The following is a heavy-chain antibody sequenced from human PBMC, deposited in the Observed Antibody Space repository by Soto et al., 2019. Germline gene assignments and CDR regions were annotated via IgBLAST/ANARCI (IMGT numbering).Heavy chain of an antibody. CDR2: INTINGNT. D-gene: IGHD6-19*01. CDR3: ARAPDAYSTGWYLGETFDI. CDR1: GYGFTSYA. Sequence: GASVKVSCKASGYGFTSYAVHWVRQAPGQRLEWMGWINTINGNTEYSQKFQDRVTITRDTSATTAYMEMSSLRSEDTAVYYCARAPDAYSTGWYLGETFDIWGQGTVVTVSS. J-gene: IGHJ3*02. V-gene: IGHV1-3*04.